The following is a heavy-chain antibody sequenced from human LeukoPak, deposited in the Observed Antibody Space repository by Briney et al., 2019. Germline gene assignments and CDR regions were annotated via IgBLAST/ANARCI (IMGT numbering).Heavy chain of an antibody. V-gene: IGHV1-18*01. Sequence: ASVKLSCNASGYTFTSYGISWVRQPPGQGLERMGWISAYNGNTNYAQKLQGRVTMTTDTSTSTAYMELRSLRSDDTAVYYCARSLWFGESFDMDVWGKGTTVTVSS. D-gene: IGHD3-10*01. CDR1: GYTFTSYG. CDR2: ISAYNGNT. J-gene: IGHJ6*03. CDR3: ARSLWFGESFDMDV.